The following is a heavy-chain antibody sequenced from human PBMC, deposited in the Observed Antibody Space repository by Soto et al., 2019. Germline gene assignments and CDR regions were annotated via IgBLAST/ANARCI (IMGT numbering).Heavy chain of an antibody. V-gene: IGHV3-11*01. CDR2: ISSSGSTI. Sequence: GGSLRRSCAASGFTFSYYYMSWIRQAPGKGLEWVSYISSSGSTIYYADSVKGRFTISRDNAKNSLYLQMNSLRAEDTAVYYCARGIRHIVVVTADYYYGMDVWGQGTTVTVSS. J-gene: IGHJ6*02. CDR1: GFTFSYYY. CDR3: ARGIRHIVVVTADYYYGMDV. D-gene: IGHD2-21*02.